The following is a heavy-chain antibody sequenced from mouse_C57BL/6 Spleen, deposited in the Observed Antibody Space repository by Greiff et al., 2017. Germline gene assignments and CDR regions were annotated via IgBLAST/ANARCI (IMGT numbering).Heavy chain of an antibody. V-gene: IGHV1-19*01. CDR3: ARGSYNNYGVDY. CDR1: GYTFTDYY. J-gene: IGHJ2*01. CDR2: ITPYNGGT. D-gene: IGHD2-5*01. Sequence: VQLQQSGPVLVKPGASVKMSCKASGYTFTDYYMNWVKQSPGKSLEWIGVITPYNGGTSYNEKFKGKGTLTIDKSSSTVYMEMNSLTSEDTAVYYCARGSYNNYGVDYWGQGTTLTVSS.